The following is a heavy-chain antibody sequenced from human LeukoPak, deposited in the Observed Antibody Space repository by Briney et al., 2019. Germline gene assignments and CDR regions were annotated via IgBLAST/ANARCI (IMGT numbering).Heavy chain of an antibody. CDR3: AKSRGIYDNSGWRTFDY. J-gene: IGHJ4*02. CDR2: ISDNSDST. V-gene: IGHV3-23*01. D-gene: IGHD6-19*01. CDR1: GFNFNIYT. Sequence: PGGSLRLSCAASGFNFNIYTMSWVRQAPGKGLEWVSIISDNSDSTYYADSVKGRFTISRDNFKNTLYLQMNSLRAEDTAIYYCAKSRGIYDNSGWRTFDYWGQGTLVTVSS.